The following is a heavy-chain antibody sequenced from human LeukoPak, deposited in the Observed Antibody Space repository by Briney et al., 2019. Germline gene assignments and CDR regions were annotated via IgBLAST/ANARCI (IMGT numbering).Heavy chain of an antibody. CDR3: AKIRRQLVPFDY. D-gene: IGHD6-13*01. CDR1: GFTFSSSA. Sequence: GGSLRLSCAASGFTFSSSAMSWVHQAPGKGLEWVSVTSDSGGSTYYADSVKGRFTISRDNSKNTLYLQMNSLRAEDTAVYYCAKIRRQLVPFDYWGQGTLVTVSS. J-gene: IGHJ4*02. CDR2: TSDSGGST. V-gene: IGHV3-23*01.